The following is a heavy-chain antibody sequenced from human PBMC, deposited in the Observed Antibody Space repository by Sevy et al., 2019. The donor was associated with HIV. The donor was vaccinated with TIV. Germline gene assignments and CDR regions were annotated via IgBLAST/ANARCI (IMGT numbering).Heavy chain of an antibody. D-gene: IGHD6-19*01. CDR1: GYTFTSSE. J-gene: IGHJ4*02. CDR3: VRAMRDGSGWYGPTY. CDR2: INPNSGKT. Sequence: ASVKVSCKASGYTFTSSEVNWVRQAPGQGLEWMGWINPNSGKTGYAQKLQGRVTMTRDTSVSTVFMELSSLTSEETATYYCVRAMRDGSGWYGPTYWGQGTLVTVSS. V-gene: IGHV1-8*01.